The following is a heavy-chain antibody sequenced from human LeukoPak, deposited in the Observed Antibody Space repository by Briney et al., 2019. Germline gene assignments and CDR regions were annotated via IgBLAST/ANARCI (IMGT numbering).Heavy chain of an antibody. V-gene: IGHV3-11*04. CDR3: ARGGAMVRGVIITLTKYYFDY. Sequence: LSLTCTVSGGSISSSSYYWGWIRQPPGKGLEWVSYISSSGSTIYYADSVKGRFTISRDNAKNSLYLQMNSLRAEDTAVYYCARGGAMVRGVIITLTKYYFDYWGQGTLVTASS. J-gene: IGHJ4*02. CDR2: ISSSGSTI. CDR1: GGSISSSSYY. D-gene: IGHD3-10*01.